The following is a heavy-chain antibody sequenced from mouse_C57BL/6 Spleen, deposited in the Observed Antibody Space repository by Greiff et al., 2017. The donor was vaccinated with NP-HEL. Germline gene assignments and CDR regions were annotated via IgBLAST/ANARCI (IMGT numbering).Heavy chain of an antibody. CDR1: GYTFTSYW. V-gene: IGHV1-72*01. CDR2: IDTNSGGN. Sequence: VKLQQPGAELVKPGASVKLSCKASGYTFTSYWMHWVKQRPGRGLEWIGRIDTNSGGNKYNEKLKSRVTLTVDKPSSTAYRQLSSLTSEDSAVYYCARPPFYGSSLACFAYWGQGTLVTVSA. D-gene: IGHD1-1*01. J-gene: IGHJ3*01. CDR3: ARPPFYGSSLACFAY.